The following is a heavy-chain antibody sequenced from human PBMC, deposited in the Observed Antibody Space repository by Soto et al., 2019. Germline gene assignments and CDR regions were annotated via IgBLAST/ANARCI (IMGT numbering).Heavy chain of an antibody. V-gene: IGHV3-23*01. D-gene: IGHD3-10*01. J-gene: IGHJ4*02. Sequence: PGGSLRLSCVASGFTFSSYSMSWVRQAPGKGLEWVSGFRSSGDDGTTYYADSVKGRFTISRDNSKNTLFLQMNSLRAEDTAIYYCAKKVNSGPGSQYFDYWGQRTLVTVPQ. CDR3: AKKVNSGPGSQYFDY. CDR2: FRSSGDDGTT. CDR1: GFTFSSYS.